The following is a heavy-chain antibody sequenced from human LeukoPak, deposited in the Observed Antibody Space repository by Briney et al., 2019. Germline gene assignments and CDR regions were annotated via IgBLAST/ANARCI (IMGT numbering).Heavy chain of an antibody. Sequence: GGSLRLSCAASGFIFSSYAMSWVRQAPGKGLEWVSYGGSGGSTYYADSVKGRFTVSRDNPKSTLYLQMYSLTAEDTAVYYCAKMRGQYYHSYYMDAWGKGTTVTVSS. CDR1: GFIFSSYA. V-gene: IGHV3-23*01. J-gene: IGHJ6*03. CDR2: GGSGGST. CDR3: AKMRGQYYHSYYMDA.